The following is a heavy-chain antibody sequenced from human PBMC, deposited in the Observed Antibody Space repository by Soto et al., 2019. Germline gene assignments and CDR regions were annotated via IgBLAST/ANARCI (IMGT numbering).Heavy chain of an antibody. CDR2: TRNKANSYTT. J-gene: IGHJ4*02. CDR1: GFTFSDHY. CDR3: ARVDTMVRGSLDY. V-gene: IGHV3-72*01. D-gene: IGHD3-10*01. Sequence: EVQLVESGGGLVQPGGSLRLSCAASGFTFSDHYMDWVRQAPGKGLEWVGRTRNKANSYTTEYAASVKGRFTISRDDSKNSLYLQMNSLKTEDTAVYYCARVDTMVRGSLDYWGQGTLVTVSS.